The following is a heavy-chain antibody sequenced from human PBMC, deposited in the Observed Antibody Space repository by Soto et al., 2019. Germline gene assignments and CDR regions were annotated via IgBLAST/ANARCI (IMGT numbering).Heavy chain of an antibody. J-gene: IGHJ4*02. V-gene: IGHV3-74*01. D-gene: IGHD1-1*01. CDR1: GFIFSSHW. CDR3: VRDNNWSFDY. CDR2: IGPDGSNI. Sequence: GGSLRLSCAASGFIFSSHWMHWVRQAPGKGLVGVSHIGPDGSNIWEADSVQGRFTISRDNARNRLYLQMDSLRDGDTAIYYCVRDNNWSFDYWGQGILVTVSS.